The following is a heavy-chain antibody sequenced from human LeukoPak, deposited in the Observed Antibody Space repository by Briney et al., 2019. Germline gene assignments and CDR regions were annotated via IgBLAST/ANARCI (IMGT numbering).Heavy chain of an antibody. CDR1: GFTFSSYA. V-gene: IGHV3-23*01. Sequence: GGSLRLSCAASGFTFSSYAMSWVRQAPGKGLEWVSAISGSGGSTYYADSVKGRFTISRDNSKNTLYLQMNSLKAEDTAVYYCAKDAGVVVAAKYHYYGMDVWGQGTTVTVSS. D-gene: IGHD2-15*01. J-gene: IGHJ6*02. CDR3: AKDAGVVVAAKYHYYGMDV. CDR2: ISGSGGST.